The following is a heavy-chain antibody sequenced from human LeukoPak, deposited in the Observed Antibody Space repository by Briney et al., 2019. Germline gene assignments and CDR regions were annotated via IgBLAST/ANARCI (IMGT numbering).Heavy chain of an antibody. V-gene: IGHV1-69*16. CDR3: ARVSGESSGTSYSNQFFDY. CDR2: IIPILGTT. Sequence: SVKISCKASGGTFGTFPISWVRQAPGQGLDWMGGIIPILGTTNYAQKFQGRVTMTTDEPPTTVYMELSSLRSEDTAMYFCARVSGESSGTSYSNQFFDYWGQGSLVTVSS. CDR1: GGTFGTFP. J-gene: IGHJ4*02. D-gene: IGHD2-21*01.